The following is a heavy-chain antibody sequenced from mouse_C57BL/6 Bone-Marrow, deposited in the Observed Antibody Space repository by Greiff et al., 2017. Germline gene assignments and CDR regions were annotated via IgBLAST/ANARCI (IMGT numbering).Heavy chain of an antibody. Sequence: VQLQESGAELVRPGASVTLSCKASGYTFTDYEMHWVKQTPVHGLEWIGAIDPETGGTAYNQKFKGKAILTADKSSSTAYMELRSLTSEDSAVYYCTRGGWLLRFAYGAKGLWSLSLQ. CDR3: TRGGWLLRFAY. J-gene: IGHJ3*01. V-gene: IGHV1-15*01. CDR2: IDPETGGT. CDR1: GYTFTDYE. D-gene: IGHD2-3*01.